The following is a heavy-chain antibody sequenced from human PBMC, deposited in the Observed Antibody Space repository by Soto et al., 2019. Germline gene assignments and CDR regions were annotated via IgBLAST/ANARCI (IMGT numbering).Heavy chain of an antibody. Sequence: QVQLQQWGAGLVKPSETLSLSCAVYGQSFSGHSWAWIRQPPGKGLEWIGEINESGSTYYNPSLTSRVTISTDTSKNQFSLKVSSVSAADTAAYFCARGSGIVALPGELEDVNYDYWGQGTLVNVSS. CDR1: GQSFSGHS. D-gene: IGHD1-1*01. V-gene: IGHV4-34*01. J-gene: IGHJ4*02. CDR2: INESGST. CDR3: ARGSGIVALPGELEDVNYDY.